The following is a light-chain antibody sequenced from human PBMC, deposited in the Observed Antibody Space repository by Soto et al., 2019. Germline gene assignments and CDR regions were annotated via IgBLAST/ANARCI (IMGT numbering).Light chain of an antibody. CDR2: DVD. V-gene: IGLV2-14*01. CDR1: SSDVGGYHY. Sequence: QSALTQPASVSGSPGQSITISCTGTSSDVGGYHYVSWYQQHPGKAPKLIIYDVDNRPSGISSRFSGSKSGNTASLTISGLQAQYEADYYCSSFSYSSTPNYVFGTGTKLTVL. CDR3: SSFSYSSTPNYV. J-gene: IGLJ1*01.